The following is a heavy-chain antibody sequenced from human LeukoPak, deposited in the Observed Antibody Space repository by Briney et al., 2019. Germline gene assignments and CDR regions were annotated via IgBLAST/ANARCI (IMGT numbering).Heavy chain of an antibody. CDR3: ARDPHYYGSGTYLGDAFDI. CDR2: IYYSGST. CDR1: GGSISTYY. D-gene: IGHD3-10*01. Sequence: SETLSLTCSVSGGSISTYYWSWIRQPPGKGLEWIGYIYYSGSTNYNPSLKSRVTISVDTSKNQFSLKLTSVTAADTAVYYCARDPHYYGSGTYLGDAFDIWGQGRMVTVSS. J-gene: IGHJ3*02. V-gene: IGHV4-59*01.